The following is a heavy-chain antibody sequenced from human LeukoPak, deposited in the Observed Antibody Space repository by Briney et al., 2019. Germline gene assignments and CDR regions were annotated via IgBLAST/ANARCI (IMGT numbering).Heavy chain of an antibody. CDR3: ARAQDGFGELLYGWFDP. Sequence: SETLSLTCTASGGSISSSSYYWGWIRQPPGKGLEWIGSIYYSGSTYYNPSLKSRVTISVDTSKNQFSLKLSSVTAADTAVYYCARAQDGFGELLYGWFDPWGQGTLVTVSS. J-gene: IGHJ5*02. CDR2: IYYSGST. CDR1: GGSISSSSYY. V-gene: IGHV4-39*07. D-gene: IGHD3-10*01.